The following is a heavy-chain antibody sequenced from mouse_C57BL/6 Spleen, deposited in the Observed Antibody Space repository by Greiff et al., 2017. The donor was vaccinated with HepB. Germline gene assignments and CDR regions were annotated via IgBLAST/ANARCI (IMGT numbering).Heavy chain of an antibody. V-gene: IGHV1-62-2*01. D-gene: IGHD2-1*01. CDR1: GYTFTEYT. CDR2: FYPGSGSI. Sequence: QVQLQQPGTELVKPGASVKLSCKASGYTFTEYTIHWVKQRSGQGLEWIGWFYPGSGSIKYNEKFKDKATLTADKSSSTVYMELSRLTSEDSAVYFCARHEEGGYYGNELYYFDYWGQGTTLTVSS. J-gene: IGHJ2*01. CDR3: ARHEEGGYYGNELYYFDY.